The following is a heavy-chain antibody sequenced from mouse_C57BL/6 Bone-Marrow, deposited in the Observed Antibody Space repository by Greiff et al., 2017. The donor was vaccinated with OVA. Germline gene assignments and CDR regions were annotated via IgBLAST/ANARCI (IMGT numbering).Heavy chain of an antibody. CDR3: ARDQYYGSRDLYY. Sequence: EVQLQQSGPGLVKPSQSLSLTCSVTGYSITSGYYWNWIRQFPGNKLEWMGYISYDGSNNYNPSLKNRISITRDTSKNQFFLKLNSVTTEDTATYYCARDQYYGSRDLYYWGQGTTLTVSS. J-gene: IGHJ2*01. V-gene: IGHV3-6*01. D-gene: IGHD1-1*01. CDR1: GYSITSGYY. CDR2: ISYDGSN.